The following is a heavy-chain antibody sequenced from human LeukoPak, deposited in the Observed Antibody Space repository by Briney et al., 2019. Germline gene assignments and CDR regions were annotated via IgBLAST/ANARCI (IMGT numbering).Heavy chain of an antibody. CDR3: ARVEQWLVL. J-gene: IGHJ4*02. CDR2: IIHNGTT. CDR1: GGSLSGYF. V-gene: IGHV4-34*12. Sequence: SETLSLTCAVYGGSLSGYFWSWIRQSPGKGLEWIGEIIHNGTTNYNPSLKSRVTILVDTSKNQFSLKLSSVTAADTAVYYCARVEQWLVLWGQGTLVTVSS. D-gene: IGHD6-19*01.